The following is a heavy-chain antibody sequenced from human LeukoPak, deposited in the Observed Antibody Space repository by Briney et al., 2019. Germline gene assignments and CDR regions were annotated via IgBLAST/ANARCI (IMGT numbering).Heavy chain of an antibody. CDR2: IKQDGSEK. D-gene: IGHD3-9*01. Sequence: PGGSLRLSCAASGFTFSSYWMSWVRQAPGKGLEWVANIKQDGSEKYYVDSVKGRFTISRDNAKNSLHLQMNSLRAEDTAVYYCARDDFDWLLNYWGQGTLVTVSS. V-gene: IGHV3-7*01. CDR1: GFTFSSYW. CDR3: ARDDFDWLLNY. J-gene: IGHJ4*02.